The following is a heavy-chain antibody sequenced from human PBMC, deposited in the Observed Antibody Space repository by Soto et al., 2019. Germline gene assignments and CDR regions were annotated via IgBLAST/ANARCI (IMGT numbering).Heavy chain of an antibody. CDR1: GFTFSTYW. Sequence: EVPLVESGGGLVQPGGSLRLSCAASGFTFSTYWMHWVRQAPGKGLVWVSRIKSDGSSTSYADSVKGRFTISRDNAKNTLYLQKNSLRAEDTAVYYCARDGYSSSWYTFDYWGQGTLVTVSS. CDR3: ARDGYSSSWYTFDY. J-gene: IGHJ4*02. D-gene: IGHD6-13*01. CDR2: IKSDGSST. V-gene: IGHV3-74*01.